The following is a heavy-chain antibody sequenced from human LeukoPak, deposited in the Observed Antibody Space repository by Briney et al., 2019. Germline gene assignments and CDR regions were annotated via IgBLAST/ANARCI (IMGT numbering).Heavy chain of an antibody. Sequence: SETLSLTCAVYGGSFSTYYWSWIRQPPGKGLEWIGEINHSGSTNYNPSLKSRVTTSVDTSKNQFSLKLSSVTAADTAVYYCARHFPVLTGYRGDAFDIWGQGTMVTVSS. CDR2: INHSGST. CDR1: GGSFSTYY. J-gene: IGHJ3*02. V-gene: IGHV4-34*01. CDR3: ARHFPVLTGYRGDAFDI. D-gene: IGHD3-9*01.